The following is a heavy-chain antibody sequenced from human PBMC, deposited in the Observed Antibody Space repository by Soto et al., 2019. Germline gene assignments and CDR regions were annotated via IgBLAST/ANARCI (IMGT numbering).Heavy chain of an antibody. D-gene: IGHD4-17*01. CDR1: GFTFSSYA. Sequence: GGSLRLSCAASGFTFSSYAMHWVRQAPGKGLEWEAVRSYDGSNKYYTDSVKGRLSISRENSKNTLYLQMHSLRAEDTAVDYCASDITPRRSDYGGKVPSYNGMDAWGQGTPVTVSS. CDR3: ASDITPRRSDYGGKVPSYNGMDA. J-gene: IGHJ6*02. V-gene: IGHV3-30*04. CDR2: RSYDGSNK.